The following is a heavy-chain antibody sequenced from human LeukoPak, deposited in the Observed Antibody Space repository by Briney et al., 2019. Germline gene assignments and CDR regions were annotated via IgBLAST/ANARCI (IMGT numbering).Heavy chain of an antibody. J-gene: IGHJ4*02. Sequence: PGRSLRLSCAASGFTFSSYAMHWVRQAPGKGLEWVAVISYDGSNKYYADSVKCRFTISRDNSKNTLYLQMNSLRAEDTAVYYCARGPFWSGFPMDYWGQGTLVTVSS. CDR3: ARGPFWSGFPMDY. CDR2: ISYDGSNK. D-gene: IGHD3-3*01. V-gene: IGHV3-30-3*01. CDR1: GFTFSSYA.